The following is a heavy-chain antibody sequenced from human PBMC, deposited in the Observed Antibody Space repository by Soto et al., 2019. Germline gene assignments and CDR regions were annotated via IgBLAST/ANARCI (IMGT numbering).Heavy chain of an antibody. J-gene: IGHJ3*02. V-gene: IGHV3-30*04. Sequence: QVQLVESGGGVVQPGRSLRLSCAASGFTITNHAMHWVRQAPGKGLEWAAVLSYDGSNAYYADSVKGRFTISRDSPSNTVSLERNSLGPEDTALDSCARDRIVGSQEGFIAFDMWGQGTMVTVSS. D-gene: IGHD1-26*01. CDR3: ARDRIVGSQEGFIAFDM. CDR2: LSYDGSNA. CDR1: GFTITNHA.